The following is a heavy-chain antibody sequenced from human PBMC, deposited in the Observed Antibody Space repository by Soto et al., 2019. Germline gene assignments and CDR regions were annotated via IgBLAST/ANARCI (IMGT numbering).Heavy chain of an antibody. J-gene: IGHJ4*02. CDR3: ARDSRYYYDSSGYYLVDY. CDR1: GGTFSSYA. D-gene: IGHD3-22*01. Sequence: SVKVSCKASGGTFSSYAISWVRQAPGQGLEWMGGIIPIFGTANYAQKFQGRVTITADESTSTAYMELSSLRSEDTAVYYCARDSRYYYDSSGYYLVDYWGQGTLVTVSS. V-gene: IGHV1-69*13. CDR2: IIPIFGTA.